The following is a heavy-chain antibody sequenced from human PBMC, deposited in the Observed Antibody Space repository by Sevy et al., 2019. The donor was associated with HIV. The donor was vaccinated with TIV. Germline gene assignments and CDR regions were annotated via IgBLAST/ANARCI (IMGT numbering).Heavy chain of an antibody. CDR1: EFTFSSHA. CDR2: ISGNGENR. J-gene: IGHJ3*02. CDR3: ARDGRGISGFDI. Sequence: GGSLRLSCAASEFTFSSHAVSWVRQAPGKGLEWVSAISGNGENRHYANSVRGRFTISRDNFKNTLYLQMNSLGAEDTALYYCARDGRGISGFDIWGQGTMVTVSS. V-gene: IGHV3-23*01. D-gene: IGHD3-3*02.